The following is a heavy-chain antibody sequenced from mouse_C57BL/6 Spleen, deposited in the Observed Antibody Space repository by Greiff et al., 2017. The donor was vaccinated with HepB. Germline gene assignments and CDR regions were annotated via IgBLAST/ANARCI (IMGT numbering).Heavy chain of an antibody. CDR2: IWGGGGT. CDR1: GFSLTSYG. J-gene: IGHJ3*01. V-gene: IGHV2-9*01. D-gene: IGHD4-1*02. CDR3: AAQLGEVFAY. Sequence: VMLVESGPGLVAPSQSLSITCTVSGFSLTSYGVDWVRQPPGKGLEWRGLIWGGGGTNYNSALMSRLSMSKDNSKSQVVLKRNSLQTDDTAMYYCAAQLGEVFAYWGQGTLVTVSA.